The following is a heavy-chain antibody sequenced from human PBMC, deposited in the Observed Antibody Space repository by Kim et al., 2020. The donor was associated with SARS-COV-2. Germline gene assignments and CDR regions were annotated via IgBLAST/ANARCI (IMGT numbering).Heavy chain of an antibody. CDR2: ISSSSSYI. CDR3: ARGGYSGYDPVSSSHYYYYMDV. V-gene: IGHV3-21*01. Sequence: GGSLRLSCAASGFTFSSYSMNWVRQAPGKGLEWVSSISSSSSYIYYADSVKGRFTISRDNAKNSLYLQMNSLRAEDTAVYYCARGGYSGYDPVSSSHYYYYMDVWGKGTTVTVSS. CDR1: GFTFSSYS. D-gene: IGHD5-12*01. J-gene: IGHJ6*03.